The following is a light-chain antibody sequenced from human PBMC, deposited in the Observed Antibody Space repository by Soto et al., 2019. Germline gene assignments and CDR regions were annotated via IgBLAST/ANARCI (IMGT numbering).Light chain of an antibody. V-gene: IGLV2-23*01. CDR1: SSDVGSYNL. Sequence: QSALTQPASVSGSPGQSITISCTGTSSDVGSYNLVSWYQQHPGKAPKLMIYEGSKRPSGVSNRFSGSKSGNTASLTISALQAEDDADYYCCSYAGSSTLVFGGGTKLTVL. J-gene: IGLJ2*01. CDR3: CSYAGSSTLV. CDR2: EGS.